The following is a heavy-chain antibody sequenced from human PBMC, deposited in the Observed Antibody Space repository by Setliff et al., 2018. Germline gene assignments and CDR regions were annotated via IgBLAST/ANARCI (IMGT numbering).Heavy chain of an antibody. CDR1: GYIFTSSG. Sequence: GASVKVSCKGSGYIFTSSGISWVRQAPGQGLEWMGWISGFNGVAKYAQNFQDRVTMATDTSTNMACMELRSLRSDDTAIYFCALTTLSLCSGGNCPNALDIWGQGTLVTVSS. J-gene: IGHJ3*02. V-gene: IGHV1-18*01. CDR3: ALTTLSLCSGGNCPNALDI. CDR2: ISGFNGVA. D-gene: IGHD2-15*01.